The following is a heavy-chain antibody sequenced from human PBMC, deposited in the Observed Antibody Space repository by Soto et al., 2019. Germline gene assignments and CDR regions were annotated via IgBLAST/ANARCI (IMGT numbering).Heavy chain of an antibody. V-gene: IGHV3-74*01. CDR1: GFTFSSYW. Sequence: PGGSLRLSCAASGFTFSSYWMHWVRQAPGKGLEWVSRLSNDGTSPSYADSVKGRFTIYRDNAKSTVFLQMNSLRDEDTAVYYCARYVRDVYSYVDYWGQGNLVTVSS. J-gene: IGHJ4*02. CDR3: ARYVRDVYSYVDY. D-gene: IGHD3-10*02. CDR2: LSNDGTSP.